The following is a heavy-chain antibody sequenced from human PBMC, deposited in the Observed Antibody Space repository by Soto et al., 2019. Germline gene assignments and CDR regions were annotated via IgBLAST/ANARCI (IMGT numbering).Heavy chain of an antibody. CDR3: ARHRDEMATIKDYYYYGMDV. D-gene: IGHD5-12*01. V-gene: IGHV4-39*01. CDR2: IYYSGST. Sequence: SETLSLTSTVSGGSISSSRYYWGWIRQPPGKGLEWIGSIYYSGSTYYNPSLKSRVTISVDTSKNQFSLKLSSVTAADTAVYYCARHRDEMATIKDYYYYGMDVWGQGTTVTVSS. J-gene: IGHJ6*02. CDR1: GGSISSSRYY.